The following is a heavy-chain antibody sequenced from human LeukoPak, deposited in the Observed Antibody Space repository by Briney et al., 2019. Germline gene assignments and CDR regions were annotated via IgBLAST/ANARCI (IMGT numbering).Heavy chain of an antibody. CDR3: AELGITMIGGV. D-gene: IGHD3-10*02. V-gene: IGHV3-48*03. CDR2: ISSSGSTI. J-gene: IGHJ6*04. Sequence: GGSLRLSCAASGFTFSSSAMNWVRQAPGKGLEWVSYISSSGSTIYYADSVKGRFTVSRDNAKNSLYLQMNSLRAEDTAVYYCAELGITMIGGVWGKGTTVTISS. CDR1: GFTFSSSA.